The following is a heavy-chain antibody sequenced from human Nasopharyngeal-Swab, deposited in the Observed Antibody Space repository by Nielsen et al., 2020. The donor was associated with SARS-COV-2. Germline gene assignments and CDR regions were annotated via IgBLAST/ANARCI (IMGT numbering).Heavy chain of an antibody. J-gene: IGHJ4*02. CDR2: INPSGEST. D-gene: IGHD4-17*01. Sequence: ASVKVSCKASGYALSNFYMHWLRQAPGQGLEWMGIINPSGESTSYAQKFQGRVTMTRDTSTVYLQVSSLRFEDTAVYYCARGFDYGDYYFDNWGQGTLVSVSS. V-gene: IGHV1-46*01. CDR1: GYALSNFY. CDR3: ARGFDYGDYYFDN.